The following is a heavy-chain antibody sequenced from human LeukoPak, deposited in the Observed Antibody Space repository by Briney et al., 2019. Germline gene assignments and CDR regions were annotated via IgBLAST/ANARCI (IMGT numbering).Heavy chain of an antibody. CDR1: GGSISSSSYY. Sequence: SETLSLTCTVSGGSISSSSYYWGWIRQPPGKGLEWIGSIYYSGSTYYNPSLKSRVTISVDTSKNQCSLKLSSVTAADTAVYYCATQRTYYDYVWGSYYMDVWGKGTTVTVSS. CDR3: ATQRTYYDYVWGSYYMDV. CDR2: IYYSGST. D-gene: IGHD3-16*01. V-gene: IGHV4-39*01. J-gene: IGHJ6*03.